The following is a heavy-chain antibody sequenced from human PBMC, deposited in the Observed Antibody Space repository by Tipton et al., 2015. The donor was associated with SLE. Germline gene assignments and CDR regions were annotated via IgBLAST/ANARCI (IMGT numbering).Heavy chain of an antibody. CDR2: IFHSGGT. J-gene: IGHJ4*02. CDR1: GASISRHY. Sequence: TLSLTCTVSGASISRHYWTWIRQPPGKGLEWIGDIFHSGGTNYNPSLKSRVTISVDTSKNQFSLKLSSVTAADTAVYYCARVIATEDYWGQGTLVTVSS. CDR3: ARVIATEDY. D-gene: IGHD3-16*02. V-gene: IGHV4-59*11.